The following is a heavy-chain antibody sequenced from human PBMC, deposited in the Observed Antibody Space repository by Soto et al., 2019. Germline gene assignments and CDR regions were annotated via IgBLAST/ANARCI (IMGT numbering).Heavy chain of an antibody. V-gene: IGHV3-30*18. CDR3: AKFGDLVLIPDAPSLDVSDI. CDR1: GSTFSSHG. J-gene: IGHJ3*02. Sequence: PGGSLRLSCTASGSTFSSHGLHWVRQAPGKGLEWVAVISSDGSNKYYADSVKGRFTTSRDNSMNTLFLKMNSLRPEDTAVYYCAKFGDLVLIPDAPSLDVSDIWGQGTMVTVSS. CDR2: ISSDGSNK. D-gene: IGHD2-2*01.